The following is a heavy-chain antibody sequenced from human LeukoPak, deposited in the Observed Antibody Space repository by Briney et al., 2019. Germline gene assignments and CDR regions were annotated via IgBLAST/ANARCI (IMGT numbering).Heavy chain of an antibody. V-gene: IGHV3-66*01. Sequence: GGSLRLSCAASGFTVSSNYMSWVRQAPGKGLEWVSVIYSGGSTYYADSVKGRFTISRDNSKNTLYLQMNSLRAEDTAVYYCAMPQWLVQGDAFDIWGQGTMVTVSS. D-gene: IGHD6-19*01. CDR3: AMPQWLVQGDAFDI. J-gene: IGHJ3*02. CDR1: GFTVSSNY. CDR2: IYSGGST.